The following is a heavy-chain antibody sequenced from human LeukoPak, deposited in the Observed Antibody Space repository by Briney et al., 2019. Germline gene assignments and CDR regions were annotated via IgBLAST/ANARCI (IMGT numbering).Heavy chain of an antibody. CDR1: GGSISSHY. J-gene: IGHJ5*02. Sequence: SETLSLTCTVSGGSISSHYWSWIRQPPGKGLEWIGYIYYSGSTNYNPSLKSRVTISVDTSKNQFSLKLSSVTAADTAVYCCARNRDWFDPWGQGTLVTVSS. CDR2: IYYSGST. D-gene: IGHD3-10*01. CDR3: ARNRDWFDP. V-gene: IGHV4-59*11.